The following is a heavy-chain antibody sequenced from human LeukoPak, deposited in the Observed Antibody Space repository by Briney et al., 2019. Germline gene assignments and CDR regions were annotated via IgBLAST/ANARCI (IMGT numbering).Heavy chain of an antibody. CDR2: IYYSGST. CDR1: GGSISSYY. D-gene: IGHD3-3*01. CDR3: ARHIPLYDSGGWFDP. J-gene: IGHJ5*02. V-gene: IGHV4-39*01. Sequence: PSETLSLTCTVSGGSISSYYWGWIRQPPGKGLEWIGSIYYSGSTYYNPSLKSRVTISVDTSKNQFSLKLSSVTAADTAVYYCARHIPLYDSGGWFDPWGQGTLVTVSS.